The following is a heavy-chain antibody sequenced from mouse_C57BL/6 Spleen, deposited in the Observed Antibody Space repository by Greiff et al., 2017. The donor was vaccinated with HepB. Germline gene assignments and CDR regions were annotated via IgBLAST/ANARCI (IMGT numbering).Heavy chain of an antibody. D-gene: IGHD4-1*01. V-gene: IGHV1-50*01. Sequence: VQLQQPGAELVKPGASVKLSCKASGYTFTSYWMQWVKQRPGQGLEWIGEIDPSDSYTNYNQKFKGKATLTVDTSSSTAYMQLSSLTSEDSAVYYCARLGRAFAYWGQGTLVTVSA. CDR2: IDPSDSYT. CDR3: ARLGRAFAY. J-gene: IGHJ3*01. CDR1: GYTFTSYW.